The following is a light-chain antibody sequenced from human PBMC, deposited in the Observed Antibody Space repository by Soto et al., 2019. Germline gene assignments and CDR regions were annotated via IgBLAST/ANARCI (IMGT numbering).Light chain of an antibody. J-gene: IGLJ2*01. V-gene: IGLV7-46*01. CDR2: DTS. CDR1: TGVVTSGHY. Sequence: QAVVTQEPSLTVSPGGTVTLTCGSSTGVVTSGHYPYWLQQKPGQAPRTLIYDTSNRHSWTPARFSGSLLGGKAALTLSGAQSEDEAEYYCSLSYSGARDVVFGGGTKLTVL. CDR3: SLSYSGARDVV.